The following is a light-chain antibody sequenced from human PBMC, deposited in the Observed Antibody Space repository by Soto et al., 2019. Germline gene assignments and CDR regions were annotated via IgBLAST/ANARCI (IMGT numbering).Light chain of an antibody. Sequence: QSVLTQSPSASASLGASVKLTCTLSSGHSSYAIVWHQQQPEKGPRYLMKLNSDGSHSKGDGIPDRFSGSSSGAERYLTISSLQSEDEADYYCQTWGTDIVVFGGGTKLTVL. CDR2: LNSDGSH. J-gene: IGLJ2*01. V-gene: IGLV4-69*01. CDR3: QTWGTDIVV. CDR1: SGHSSYA.